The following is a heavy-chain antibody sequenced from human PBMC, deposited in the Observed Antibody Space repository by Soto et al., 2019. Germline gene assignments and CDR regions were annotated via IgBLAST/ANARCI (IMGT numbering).Heavy chain of an antibody. Sequence: GASVKVSCQASGYTFSSYAMNWVRQARGQRLEWMGWINAGYGNTKSSQKFQDRFTISRDTSASTAYMELTSLRSEDTAGYYCARLTPLRYWISTSCRTLDPWGQGTLVTVSS. V-gene: IGHV1-3*01. D-gene: IGHD2-2*01. CDR3: ARLTPLRYWISTSCRTLDP. CDR1: GYTFSSYA. CDR2: INAGYGNT. J-gene: IGHJ5*02.